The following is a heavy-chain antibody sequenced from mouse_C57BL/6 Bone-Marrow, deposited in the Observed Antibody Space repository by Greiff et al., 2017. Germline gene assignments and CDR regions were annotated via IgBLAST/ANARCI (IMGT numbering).Heavy chain of an antibody. Sequence: VQLQQPGAELVMPGASVKLSCKASGYTFTSYWMHWVKQRPGQGLEWIGEIDPSDSYTNYNQKFKGKSTLTVDKSSSTAYMQLSSLTSEDSAVYYCARKGYYGVFAYWGQGTLVTVSA. D-gene: IGHD2-13*01. CDR2: IDPSDSYT. J-gene: IGHJ3*01. CDR3: ARKGYYGVFAY. V-gene: IGHV1-69*01. CDR1: GYTFTSYW.